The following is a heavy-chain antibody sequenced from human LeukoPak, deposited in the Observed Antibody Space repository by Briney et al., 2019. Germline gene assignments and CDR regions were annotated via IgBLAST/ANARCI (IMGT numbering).Heavy chain of an antibody. CDR3: ARVLLPLYGMDV. J-gene: IGHJ6*02. CDR2: IWYDGSNK. V-gene: IGHV3-33*01. D-gene: IGHD3-22*01. Sequence: GSLRLSCAASGFTFSSYGMHWFRQAPGKGLEWVAVIWYDGSNKYYADSVKGRFTISRDNSKNTLYLQMNSLRAEDTAVYYCARVLLPLYGMDVWGQGTTVTVSS. CDR1: GFTFSSYG.